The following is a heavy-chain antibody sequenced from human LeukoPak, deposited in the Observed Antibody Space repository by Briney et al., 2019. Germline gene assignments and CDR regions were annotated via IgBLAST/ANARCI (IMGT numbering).Heavy chain of an antibody. V-gene: IGHV3-23*01. Sequence: GGSLRLSCAASGFTFSSYAMSWVRQAPGKGLEWVSAISGSGGSTYYADSVKGRFTISRDNSKNTLYLQMNSLRAEDTAVYYCAKDHFPRFLEWHDFDYWGQGTLVTVSS. CDR3: AKDHFPRFLEWHDFDY. J-gene: IGHJ4*02. D-gene: IGHD3-3*01. CDR1: GFTFSSYA. CDR2: ISGSGGST.